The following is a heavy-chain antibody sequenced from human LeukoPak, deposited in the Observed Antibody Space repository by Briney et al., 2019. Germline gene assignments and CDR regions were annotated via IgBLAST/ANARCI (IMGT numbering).Heavy chain of an antibody. Sequence: GGSLRLSCAASGFTFSSNPMHWVRQAPGKGLEWVAVISYDGSNKYHVDSVKGRFTISRDNSKNTVYLQMNSLRAEDTAVYYCARGYRAPWCSSTSCPIDNWGQGTLVTVSS. V-gene: IGHV3-30-3*01. CDR3: ARGYRAPWCSSTSCPIDN. CDR2: ISYDGSNK. CDR1: GFTFSSNP. D-gene: IGHD2-2*01. J-gene: IGHJ4*02.